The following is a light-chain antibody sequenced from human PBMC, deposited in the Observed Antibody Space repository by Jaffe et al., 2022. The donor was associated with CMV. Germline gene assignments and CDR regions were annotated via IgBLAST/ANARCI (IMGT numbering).Light chain of an antibody. J-gene: IGKJ3*01. V-gene: IGKV4-1*01. Sequence: DIVMTQSPDSLAVSLGERATINCKSSQSVLYSSSNKNYLAWYQQKPGQPPKLLIYWASARESGVPDRFSGSGSGTEFSLTISSLQAEDAAVYYCQQYYSSPPTFGPGTKVGIK. CDR2: WAS. CDR1: QSVLYSSSNKNY. CDR3: QQYYSSPPT.